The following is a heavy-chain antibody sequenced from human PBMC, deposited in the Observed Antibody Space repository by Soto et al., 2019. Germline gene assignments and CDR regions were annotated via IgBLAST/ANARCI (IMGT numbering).Heavy chain of an antibody. D-gene: IGHD1-26*01. CDR3: ATPIVGATTGYYYGMDV. Sequence: SSVKVSCKASGGTFSSYAISWVRQAPGQGLEWMGGIIPIFGTANYAQKFQGRVTITADESTSTAYMELSSLRSEDTAVYYCATPIVGATTGYYYGMDVWGQGTTVTVSS. J-gene: IGHJ6*02. CDR2: IIPIFGTA. V-gene: IGHV1-69*13. CDR1: GGTFSSYA.